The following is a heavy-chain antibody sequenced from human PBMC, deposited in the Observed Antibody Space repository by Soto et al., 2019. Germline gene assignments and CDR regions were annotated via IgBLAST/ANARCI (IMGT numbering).Heavy chain of an antibody. CDR2: ISGSSRYI. CDR3: ATVTRSGWY. Sequence: EVQLVESGGGLVKPGGSLRVSCAASGFTFSSYSMNWVRQAPGKGLEWVSSISGSSRYIYYADAVKGRFTISRDNAKNSLYLQMNSLRVEDTAVYYCATVTRSGWYWGQGTLVTVSS. V-gene: IGHV3-21*01. D-gene: IGHD6-19*01. CDR1: GFTFSSYS. J-gene: IGHJ4*02.